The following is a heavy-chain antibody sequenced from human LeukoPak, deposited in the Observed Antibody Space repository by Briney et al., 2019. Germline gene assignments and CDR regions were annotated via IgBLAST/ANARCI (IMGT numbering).Heavy chain of an antibody. V-gene: IGHV1-69*05. Sequence: ASVKVSCKASGGTFNSYAISWVRQAPGQGLEWMGGIIPIFATTNHAQKFQGRVTITTDESRTTAYTELSRLKSEDTAVYYCARGGWVQQKYYMDVWGKGTTVTVSS. CDR3: ARGGWVQQKYYMDV. J-gene: IGHJ6*03. CDR1: GGTFNSYA. D-gene: IGHD5-24*01. CDR2: IIPIFATT.